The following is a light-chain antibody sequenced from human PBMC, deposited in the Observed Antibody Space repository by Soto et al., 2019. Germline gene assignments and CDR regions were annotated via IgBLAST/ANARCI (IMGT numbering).Light chain of an antibody. Sequence: QSALTKPASVSGSPGQSITISCAGTSRDVGGYNYVSWYQQYPGKAPKVIISEVTNRPSGVPNRFSGSKSGNTASLTISGLQAEDEADYYCSSYTSVSTWLFGGGTKVTVL. V-gene: IGLV2-14*01. J-gene: IGLJ2*01. CDR2: EVT. CDR1: SRDVGGYNY. CDR3: SSYTSVSTWL.